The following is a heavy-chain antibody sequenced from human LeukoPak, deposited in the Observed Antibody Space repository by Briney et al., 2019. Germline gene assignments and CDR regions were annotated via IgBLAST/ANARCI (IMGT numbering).Heavy chain of an antibody. V-gene: IGHV3-7*04. CDR3: ARGESIAVVTPQRAEYFQH. J-gene: IGHJ1*01. D-gene: IGHD2-21*02. CDR2: IKEDGSEK. CDR1: GFTFTDYS. Sequence: DPGGSLRLSCAASGFTFTDYSMTWVGQAPGKGLEWVANIKEDGSEKYYVDSVKGRFTISRDNTRNSLYLQMNSLGNEDTAIYYCARGESIAVVTPQRAEYFQHWGQGTLVTVSS.